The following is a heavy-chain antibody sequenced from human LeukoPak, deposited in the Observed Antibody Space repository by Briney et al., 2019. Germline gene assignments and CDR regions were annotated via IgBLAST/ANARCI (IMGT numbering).Heavy chain of an antibody. CDR1: GFTFSSYA. V-gene: IGHV3-23*01. CDR2: ISGRGGST. CDR3: AKGHVYHSRGYYPNYFDY. D-gene: IGHD3-22*01. Sequence: GGSLRLSCAASGFTFSSYAMSWVRQAPGKGLEWVSAISGRGGSTYYADSVKGRFTISRDNSKNTTYLQMNRLRAADPAIYERAKGHVYHSRGYYPNYFDYWGQGTLVTVSS. J-gene: IGHJ4*02.